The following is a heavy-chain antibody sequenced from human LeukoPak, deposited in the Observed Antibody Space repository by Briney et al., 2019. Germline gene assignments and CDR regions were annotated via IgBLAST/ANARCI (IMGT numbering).Heavy chain of an antibody. CDR1: GYTFSDHY. CDR2: TRNKANNYAT. D-gene: IGHD4-23*01. CDR3: TRWRSGTSD. V-gene: IGHV3-72*01. Sequence: GGSLRLSCAASGYTFSDHYIDWVRQAPGKGLEWVGHTRNKANNYATEYAASVKGRFTISRDDSRNSVYLQMNSLITEDTAVYYCTRWRSGTSDWGQGTLVTVSS. J-gene: IGHJ4*02.